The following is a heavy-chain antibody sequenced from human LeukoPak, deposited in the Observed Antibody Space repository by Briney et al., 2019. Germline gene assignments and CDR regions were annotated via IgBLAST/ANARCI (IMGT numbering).Heavy chain of an antibody. CDR1: GFTFSSYG. CDR3: ARGGRKWFGELSAFDI. V-gene: IGHV3-23*01. Sequence: PGGSLRLSCAASGFTFSSYGMSWVRQAPGKGLEWVSAISGSGGSTYYADSVKGRFTISRDNSKNSLYLQMNSLRAEDTAVYYCARGGRKWFGELSAFDIWGQGTMVTVSS. J-gene: IGHJ3*02. D-gene: IGHD3-10*01. CDR2: ISGSGGST.